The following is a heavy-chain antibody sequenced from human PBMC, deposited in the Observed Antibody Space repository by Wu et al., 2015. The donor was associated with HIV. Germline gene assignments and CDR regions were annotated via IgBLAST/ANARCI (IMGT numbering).Heavy chain of an antibody. CDR1: GYTFTSYG. V-gene: IGHV1-18*01. CDR2: ISAYNGNT. CDR3: ASSVNHVVFGVGLLIPWPPYLRGYFD. Sequence: QVQLVQSGAEVKKPGASVKVSCKASGYTFTSYGISWVRQAPGQGLEWMGWISAYNGNTNYAQKLQGRVTMTTDTSTSTAYMELRSLRSDDTAVYYCASSVNHVVFGVGLLIPWPPYLRGYFD. J-gene: IGHJ2*01. D-gene: IGHD3-3*01.